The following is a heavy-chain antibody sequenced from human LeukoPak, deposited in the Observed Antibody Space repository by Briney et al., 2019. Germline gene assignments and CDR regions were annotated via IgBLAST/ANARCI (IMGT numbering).Heavy chain of an antibody. D-gene: IGHD6-19*01. CDR2: IYWDNDI. CDR3: AHRRLKEVNNGWFPGIYDY. V-gene: IGHV2-5*02. CDR1: GGSLINNQKG. J-gene: IGHJ4*02. Sequence: TLLSPTRAVKGTCAFPGGSLINNQKGVGWIRQPPGKALEWLALIYWDNDIRYSPSLKSRLSITKDTSKNYVVLTMTNMDPVDTATYFCAHRRLKEVNNGWFPGIYDYWGQGILVTVSS.